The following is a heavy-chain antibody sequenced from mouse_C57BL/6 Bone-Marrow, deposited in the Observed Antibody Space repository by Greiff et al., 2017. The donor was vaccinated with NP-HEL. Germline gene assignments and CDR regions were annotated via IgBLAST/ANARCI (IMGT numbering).Heavy chain of an antibody. V-gene: IGHV1-69*01. D-gene: IGHD1-2*01. Sequence: VQLQQPGAELVMPGASVKLSCKASGYTFTSYWMHWVKQRPGQGLEWIGEIDPSDSYTNYNQKFKGKSTLTVDKSSSTAYMQLSSLTSEDSAVYYCARSILRHVYFDYWGQGTTLTVSS. CDR1: GYTFTSYW. J-gene: IGHJ2*01. CDR2: IDPSDSYT. CDR3: ARSILRHVYFDY.